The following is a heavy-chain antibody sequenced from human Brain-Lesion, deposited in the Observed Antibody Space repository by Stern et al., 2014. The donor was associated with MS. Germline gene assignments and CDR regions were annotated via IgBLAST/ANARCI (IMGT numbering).Heavy chain of an antibody. CDR2: IYYSGNT. CDR1: GGSVSSTSYA. Sequence: VQLVESGPGLVKPSETLSLTCTVAGGSVSSTSYAWAWIRQPPGKGLGWIGTIYYSGNTYYSPSLKSRLTISLDPSKNQFSLQLRSVTAADTAVYYCAGEEDIRYCSGGSCTGNWFDPWGQGTLVTVSS. CDR3: AGEEDIRYCSGGSCTGNWFDP. D-gene: IGHD2-15*01. V-gene: IGHV4-39*01. J-gene: IGHJ5*02.